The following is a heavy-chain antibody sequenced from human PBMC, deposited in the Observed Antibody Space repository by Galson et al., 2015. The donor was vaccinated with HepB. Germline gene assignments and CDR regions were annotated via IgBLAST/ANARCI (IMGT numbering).Heavy chain of an antibody. D-gene: IGHD6-13*01. V-gene: IGHV7-4-1*02. CDR3: ARDWTAGTLGYFQH. Sequence: SVKVSCKASGYTFTSYAMNWVRQAPGQGLEWMGWINTNTGNPTYAQGFTGRFVFSLDTSVSTAYLQISSLKAEDTAVYYCARDWTAGTLGYFQHWGQGTLVTVSS. CDR2: INTNTGNP. CDR1: GYTFTSYA. J-gene: IGHJ1*01.